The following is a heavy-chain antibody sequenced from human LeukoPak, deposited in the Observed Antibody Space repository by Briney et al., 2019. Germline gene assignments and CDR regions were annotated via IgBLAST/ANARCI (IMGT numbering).Heavy chain of an antibody. CDR3: ARDGGSYYYGSGSSGNWFDP. V-gene: IGHV3-11*01. Sequence: PGGSLRLSCAASGFTFSDYYMSWIRQAPGKGLEWVSYISSSGSTIYYADSVKGRFTISRDNAKNSLYLQMNSLRAEDTAVYYCARDGGSYYYGSGSSGNWFDPWGQGTLVTVSS. J-gene: IGHJ5*02. CDR1: GFTFSDYY. CDR2: ISSSGSTI. D-gene: IGHD3-10*01.